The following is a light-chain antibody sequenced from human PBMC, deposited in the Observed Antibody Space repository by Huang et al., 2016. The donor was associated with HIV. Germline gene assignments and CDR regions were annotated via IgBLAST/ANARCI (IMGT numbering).Light chain of an antibody. CDR1: QTINKY. V-gene: IGKV1-39*01. J-gene: IGKJ2*01. CDR2: AAS. Sequence: DIQMTQSPSSLSASVGDRVTITCRARQTINKYLNWYRQKPWQAPKLLIFAASSLQSGVPSKFSGSGSGTDFTLTISSLQPEDFATYYCQQSYNTPSTFGQGTRLEIK. CDR3: QQSYNTPST.